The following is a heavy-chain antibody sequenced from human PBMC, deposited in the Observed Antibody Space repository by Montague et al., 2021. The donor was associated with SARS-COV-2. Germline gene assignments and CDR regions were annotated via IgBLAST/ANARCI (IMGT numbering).Heavy chain of an antibody. CDR1: GFTFSSYG. Sequence: SLRLSCAASGFTFSSYGMHWVRQAPGKGLEWVAVISYDGSNKYYADSVKGRFTISRDNSKNTLYLQMNSLRAEDTAVYYCAKPYSGGYRSWFDPWGQGTLVTVSS. CDR2: ISYDGSNK. D-gene: IGHD1-26*01. J-gene: IGHJ5*02. V-gene: IGHV3-30*18. CDR3: AKPYSGGYRSWFDP.